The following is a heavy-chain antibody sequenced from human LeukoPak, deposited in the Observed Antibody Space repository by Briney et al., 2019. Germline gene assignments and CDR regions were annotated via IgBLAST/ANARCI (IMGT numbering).Heavy chain of an antibody. D-gene: IGHD5-12*01. Sequence: GGSLRLSCAASGFTFSRNGMTWVRQAPGKGLEWVSAISGSGGSTYYADSVKGRFTISRDNSKNTLYLQMNSLRAEDTAVYYCARASGYDLGYWGQGTLVTVSS. J-gene: IGHJ4*02. CDR3: ARASGYDLGY. V-gene: IGHV3-23*01. CDR2: ISGSGGST. CDR1: GFTFSRNG.